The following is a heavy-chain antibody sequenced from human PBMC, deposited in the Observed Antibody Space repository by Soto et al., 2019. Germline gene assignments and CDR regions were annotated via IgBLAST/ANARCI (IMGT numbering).Heavy chain of an antibody. CDR2: IYYSGST. J-gene: IGHJ4*02. V-gene: IGHV4-30-4*01. CDR1: GGSISSGDYY. Sequence: SETLSLTCTVPGGSISSGDYYWSWIRQPPGKGLEWIGYIYYSGSTYYNPSLKSRVTISVDTSKNQFSLKLSSVTAADTAVYYCARSRRGYGSGSYIDYWGQGTLVTVSS. D-gene: IGHD3-10*01. CDR3: ARSRRGYGSGSYIDY.